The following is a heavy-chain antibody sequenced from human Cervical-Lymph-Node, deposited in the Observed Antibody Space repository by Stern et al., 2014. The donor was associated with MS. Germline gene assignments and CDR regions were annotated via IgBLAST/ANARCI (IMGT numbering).Heavy chain of an antibody. CDR2: VYYNGST. CDR1: GGSIRTFS. V-gene: IGHV4-59*01. Sequence: QMQLVQSGPGLVKPSETLSLTCTVSGGSIRTFSWSWIRQPPGRGLEWIGCVYYNGSTTHNPSLKSRVTMSVDTSKSQLSLRLHSVTAADTAVYYCARHSVDVKDFDSWGQGTLVTVSS. CDR3: ARHSVDVKDFDS. D-gene: IGHD5/OR15-5a*01. J-gene: IGHJ4*02.